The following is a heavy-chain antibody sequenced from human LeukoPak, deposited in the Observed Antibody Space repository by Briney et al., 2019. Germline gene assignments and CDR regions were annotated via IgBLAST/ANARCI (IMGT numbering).Heavy chain of an antibody. CDR1: GGSISSYY. J-gene: IGHJ5*02. D-gene: IGHD5-18*01. V-gene: IGHV4-59*08. CDR2: LYYSGST. Sequence: SETLSLTCTVSGGSISSYYWSWIRQPPGKGLEWIGYLYYSGSTNNNPSLKSRVTISVDTSKNQFSLKLSSVTAADTAVYYCARRGYSYGYWFDPWGQGTLVTVSS. CDR3: ARRGYSYGYWFDP.